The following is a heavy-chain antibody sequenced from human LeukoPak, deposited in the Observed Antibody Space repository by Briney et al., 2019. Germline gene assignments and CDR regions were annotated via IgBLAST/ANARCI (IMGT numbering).Heavy chain of an antibody. V-gene: IGHV1-8*03. CDR3: ASGVGAFFDY. Sequence: ASVKVSCKASGYTFTSYDINWVRQATGQGLEWMGWMNPNSGNTGYAQKFQGRVTITADESTSTAYMELSSLRSEDTAVYYCASGVGAFFDYWGQGTLVTVSS. CDR1: GYTFTSYD. J-gene: IGHJ4*02. D-gene: IGHD1-26*01. CDR2: MNPNSGNT.